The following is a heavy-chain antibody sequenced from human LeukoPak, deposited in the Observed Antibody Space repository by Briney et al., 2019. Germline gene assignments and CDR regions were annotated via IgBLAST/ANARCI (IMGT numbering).Heavy chain of an antibody. J-gene: IGHJ4*02. CDR2: IYYSGRT. Sequence: SETLSLTCTVSSGSINSYYWSWIRQPPGKGLEWIGYIYYSGRTYYNPSLKSRITISVDTSKNQFSLKLSSVTAADTAVYYCARGFYSPHYWGQGTLVSVSS. D-gene: IGHD4-11*01. V-gene: IGHV4-59*01. CDR3: ARGFYSPHY. CDR1: SGSINSYY.